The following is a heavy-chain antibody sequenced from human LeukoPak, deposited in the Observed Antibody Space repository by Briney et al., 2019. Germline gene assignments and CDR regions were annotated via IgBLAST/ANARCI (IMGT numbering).Heavy chain of an antibody. J-gene: IGHJ4*02. V-gene: IGHV5-51*01. CDR1: GYRLTSYW. Sequence: GESLKISCKGAGYRLTSYWIGWVRQMPGKGLEWMGIIYPAHSDTRYSPSFQGRVIISADKSINTAYLQWSSLKASDTAVYYCASGYSTSWYVFWGQGTLVTVSS. CDR2: IYPAHSDT. CDR3: ASGYSTSWYVF. D-gene: IGHD6-13*01.